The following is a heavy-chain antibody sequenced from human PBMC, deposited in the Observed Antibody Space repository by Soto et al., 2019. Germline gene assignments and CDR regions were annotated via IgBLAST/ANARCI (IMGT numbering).Heavy chain of an antibody. J-gene: IGHJ4*02. CDR3: ARDRVATSAPGY. CDR1: GFTFSSYS. Sequence: GGSLRLSCAASGFTFSSYSMNWVRQAPGKGLEWVSSISSSSSYIYYADSVKGRFTISRDNAKNSLYLQMNSLRAEDTAVYYCARDRVATSAPGYWGQGTLVTVSS. CDR2: ISSSSSYI. V-gene: IGHV3-21*01. D-gene: IGHD5-12*01.